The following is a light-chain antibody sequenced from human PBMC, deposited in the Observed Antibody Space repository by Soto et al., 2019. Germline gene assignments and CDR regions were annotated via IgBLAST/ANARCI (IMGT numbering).Light chain of an antibody. CDR1: QNLFYSSNQKNF. CDR3: QQYFSTPRT. J-gene: IGKJ1*01. V-gene: IGKV4-1*01. CDR2: WAS. Sequence: DVVMTQSPDSLTVSLGERATINCKSSQNLFYSSNQKNFLAWYQQKPGQSPKLLIYWASTRESGVPDRFSGSGSETDFTLTISNPLAEDVAVYYCQQYFSTPRTFGQGTKVEIK.